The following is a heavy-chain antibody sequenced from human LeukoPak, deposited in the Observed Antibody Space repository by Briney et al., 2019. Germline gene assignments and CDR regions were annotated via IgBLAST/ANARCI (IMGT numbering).Heavy chain of an antibody. D-gene: IGHD3-9*01. CDR2: INPNSGGT. Sequence: ASVKVSCKASGYTFTGYYMHWVRQAPGQGLEWMGWINPNSGGTNYAQKLQGRVTMTTDTSTSTAYMELRSLRSDDTAVYYCARVQSPYFYDILTGYSTFDYWGQGTLVTVSS. V-gene: IGHV1-2*02. J-gene: IGHJ4*02. CDR3: ARVQSPYFYDILTGYSTFDY. CDR1: GYTFTGYY.